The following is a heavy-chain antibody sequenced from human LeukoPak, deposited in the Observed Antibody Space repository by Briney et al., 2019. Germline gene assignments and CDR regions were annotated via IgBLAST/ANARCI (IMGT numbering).Heavy chain of an antibody. CDR2: ISWDGGST. V-gene: IGHV3-43D*03. CDR1: GFTFSSYS. Sequence: GGSLRLSCAASGFTFSSYSMNWVRQAPGKGLEWVSLISWDGGSTYYADSVKGRFTISRDNSKNSLYLQMNSLRAEDTALYYCAKGFPGSSGWYYFDYWGQGTLVTVSS. D-gene: IGHD6-19*01. CDR3: AKGFPGSSGWYYFDY. J-gene: IGHJ4*02.